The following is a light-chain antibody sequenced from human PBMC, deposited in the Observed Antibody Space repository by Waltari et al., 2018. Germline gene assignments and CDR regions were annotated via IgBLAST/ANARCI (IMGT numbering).Light chain of an antibody. V-gene: IGKV1-5*03. J-gene: IGKJ2*01. Sequence: IQMTQSPSTLSASVGDRVSITCRASQSILTWLAWYQQKPGKAPKLLIYKASKLQSGVPSRFSGSGSGTEFTLTISSLQPDDFATYYCQQYSTHYTFGQGTKVE. CDR1: QSILTW. CDR2: KAS. CDR3: QQYSTHYT.